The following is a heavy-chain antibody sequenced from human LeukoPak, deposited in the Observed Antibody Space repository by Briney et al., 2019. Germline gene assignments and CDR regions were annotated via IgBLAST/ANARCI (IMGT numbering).Heavy chain of an antibody. J-gene: IGHJ4*02. V-gene: IGHV3-21*01. CDR2: ISSSSSYI. Sequence: PGGSLRLSCAASGFTFSSYSMNWVRQAPGKGLEWVSSISSSSSYIYYADSVKGRFTISRDNAKNSLYLQMNSLRAEDTAVYYCARGDSSSWYGFNLGDYWGQGTLVTVSS. CDR3: ARGDSSSWYGFNLGDY. CDR1: GFTFSSYS. D-gene: IGHD6-13*01.